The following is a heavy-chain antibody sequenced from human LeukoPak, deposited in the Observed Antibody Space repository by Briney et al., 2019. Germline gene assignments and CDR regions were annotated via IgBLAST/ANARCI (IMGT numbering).Heavy chain of an antibody. D-gene: IGHD4-17*01. Sequence: PGGSLRLSCAASGFTFDDYGMSWVRQAPGKGLEWVSGINWNGGSTGYADSVKGRFTISRDNAKKSLYLQMNSLRAEDTAVYYCARDGDYYYYMDVWGKGTTVTVSS. CDR1: GFTFDDYG. J-gene: IGHJ6*03. CDR3: ARDGDYYYYMDV. V-gene: IGHV3-20*04. CDR2: INWNGGST.